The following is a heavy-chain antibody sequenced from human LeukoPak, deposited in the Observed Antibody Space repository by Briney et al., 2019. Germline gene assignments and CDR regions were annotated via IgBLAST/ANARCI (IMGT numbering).Heavy chain of an antibody. D-gene: IGHD3-22*01. CDR2: ISASGTTT. CDR3: AKSSIFYDSSGYYVGEKYYFDY. Sequence: PGGSLRLSCAASGFTFDDYAMSWVRQAPGKGLEWVSAISASGTTTYYADSVQGRFTISRDNSKNTLYLQMNSLRAEDTAVYYCAKSSIFYDSSGYYVGEKYYFDYWGQGTLVTVSS. CDR1: GFTFDDYA. J-gene: IGHJ4*02. V-gene: IGHV3-23*01.